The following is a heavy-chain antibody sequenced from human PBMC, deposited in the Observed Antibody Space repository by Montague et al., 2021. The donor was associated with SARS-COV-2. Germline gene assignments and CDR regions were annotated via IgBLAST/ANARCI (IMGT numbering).Heavy chain of an antibody. CDR2: IYYSGST. CDR3: ARRGQGTMVRGVIISAFDI. Sequence: SETLSLTCTVSGGSISSYYWSWIRQPPGKGLEWTGYIYYSGSTDYNPSLKSRVTISVDTSKNQSSLKLSSVTAADTAVYYCARRGQGTMVRGVIISAFDIWGQGTMVTVSS. D-gene: IGHD3-10*01. V-gene: IGHV4-59*08. CDR1: GGSISSYY. J-gene: IGHJ3*02.